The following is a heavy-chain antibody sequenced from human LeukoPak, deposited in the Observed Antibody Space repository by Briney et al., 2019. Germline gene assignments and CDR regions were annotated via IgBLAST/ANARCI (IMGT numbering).Heavy chain of an antibody. D-gene: IGHD3-9*01. Sequence: GGSLRLSCAASGFTFTRSAMSWVRQAPGKGLEWVSAFSGGGDTYYADSVKGRFTISRDTSKNTLYLQMNSLRAEDTAIYFCAEEGLQYFDFDFWGQGTLVTVSS. J-gene: IGHJ4*02. CDR3: AEEGLQYFDFDF. CDR2: FSGGGDT. CDR1: GFTFTRSA. V-gene: IGHV3-23*01.